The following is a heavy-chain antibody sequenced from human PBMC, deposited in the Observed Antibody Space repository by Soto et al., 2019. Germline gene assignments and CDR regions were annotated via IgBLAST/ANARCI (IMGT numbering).Heavy chain of an antibody. Sequence: SETLSLTCRVSGGSISGSYWSWIRQSPGKGLEWLGYGYYTGSTNYSPSLRSRVSISVDTSKNEFSLRLSSVTAADTAVYFCARSVAVPGAHIDYWGQGTQVTVSS. J-gene: IGHJ4*02. D-gene: IGHD6-19*01. CDR2: GYYTGST. V-gene: IGHV4-59*01. CDR3: ARSVAVPGAHIDY. CDR1: GGSISGSY.